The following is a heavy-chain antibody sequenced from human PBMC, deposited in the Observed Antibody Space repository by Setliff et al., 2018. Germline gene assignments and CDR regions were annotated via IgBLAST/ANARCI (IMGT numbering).Heavy chain of an antibody. D-gene: IGHD3-10*01. CDR3: ARDNRARHYMDV. CDR1: GGSISSGSYY. Sequence: LSLTCAVSGGSISSGSYYWSWIRQPAGKGLEWVGRLHTSGSTNYNPSLKSRVTISADTSKNQFSLNLSSVTAADTAVYYCARDNRARHYMDVWGKGTTVTVSS. V-gene: IGHV4-61*02. J-gene: IGHJ6*03. CDR2: LHTSGST.